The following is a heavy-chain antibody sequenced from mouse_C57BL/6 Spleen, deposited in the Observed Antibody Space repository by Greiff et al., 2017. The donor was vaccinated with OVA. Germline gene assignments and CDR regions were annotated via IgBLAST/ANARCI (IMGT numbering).Heavy chain of an antibody. CDR2: IDPSDSET. D-gene: IGHD1-1*01. V-gene: IGHV1-52*01. CDR1: GYTFTSYW. Sequence: QVQLQQPGAELARPGSSVKLSCKASGYTFTSYWMHWVKQRPIQGLEWIGNIDPSDSETHYNQKFKDKATLTVDKSSSTAYMQLSSLTSEDSAVYYCARSDYGSRVRYFDVWGTGTTVTVSS. J-gene: IGHJ1*03. CDR3: ARSDYGSRVRYFDV.